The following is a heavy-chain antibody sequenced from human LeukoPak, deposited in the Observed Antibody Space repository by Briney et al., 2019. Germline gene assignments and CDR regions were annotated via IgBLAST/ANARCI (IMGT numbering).Heavy chain of an antibody. CDR3: AKTSVALPGY. Sequence: GGSLRLSCAASGFTFSSYGMHWVRQAPGKGLEWVAVIWYDGSNKYYADSVKGRFTISRDNSKNTLYLQMNSLRAEDTAVYYCAKTSVALPGYCGRETLATVTS. J-gene: IGHJ4*02. D-gene: IGHD2-8*02. CDR1: GFTFSSYG. V-gene: IGHV3-33*06. CDR2: IWYDGSNK.